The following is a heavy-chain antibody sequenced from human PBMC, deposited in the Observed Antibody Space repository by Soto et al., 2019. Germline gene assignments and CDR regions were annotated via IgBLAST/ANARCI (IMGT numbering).Heavy chain of an antibody. D-gene: IGHD3-16*02. J-gene: IGHJ2*01. CDR3: ARIIADWYFDL. CDR1: GYSCALYW. V-gene: IGHV5-51*01. CDR2: IYPSGSYV. Sequence: RESLKISCKGSGYSCALYWIGWVRQMPGKDLEWMGIIYPSGSYVRYSPSFQGQVTMSADKSISTVYLQWNSLKASDTAMYYCARIIADWYFDLWGRGTLVTVSS.